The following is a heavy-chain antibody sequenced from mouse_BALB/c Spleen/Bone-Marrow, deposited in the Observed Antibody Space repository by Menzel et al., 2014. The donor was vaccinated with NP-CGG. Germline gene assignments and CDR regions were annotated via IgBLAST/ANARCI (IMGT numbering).Heavy chain of an antibody. Sequence: EVKVVESGGGLVQPGGSMKLSCVASGFTFSNYWMNWVRQSPEKGLEWVAEIRLKSNNYATHYAESVKGRFTISRDDSTSGVYLQMNHLGAEDTGIYYCTRRGNYFYFDYWGQGTTLTVSS. D-gene: IGHD2-1*01. CDR3: TRRGNYFYFDY. V-gene: IGHV6-6*02. J-gene: IGHJ2*01. CDR1: GFTFSNYW. CDR2: IRLKSNNYAT.